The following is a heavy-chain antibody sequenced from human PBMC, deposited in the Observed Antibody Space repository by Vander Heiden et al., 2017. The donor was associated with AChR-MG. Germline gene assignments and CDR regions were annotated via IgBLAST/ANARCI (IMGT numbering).Heavy chain of an antibody. Sequence: EVQLVESGGGLVQPGGSLRLSCAASGFTFSSYSMNWVRQAPGKGLEWVSYISSSSSTIYYADSVKGRFTISRDNAKNSLYLQMNSLRDEDTAVYYCARVKGFGMAAVSGAFDIWGQGTMVTVSS. D-gene: IGHD3-16*01. J-gene: IGHJ3*02. V-gene: IGHV3-48*02. CDR2: ISSSSSTI. CDR1: GFTFSSYS. CDR3: ARVKGFGMAAVSGAFDI.